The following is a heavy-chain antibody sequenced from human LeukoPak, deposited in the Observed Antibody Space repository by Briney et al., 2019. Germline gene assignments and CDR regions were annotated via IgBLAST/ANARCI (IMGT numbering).Heavy chain of an antibody. CDR2: TSAYNGNT. J-gene: IGHJ4*02. CDR1: GYTFTSYG. V-gene: IGHV1-18*01. D-gene: IGHD5-12*01. CDR3: ARVPSSGYDTPYYFDY. Sequence: ASVKVSCKASGYTFTSYGISWVRQAPGQGLEWMGWTSAYNGNTNYAQKLQGRVTMTTDTSISTAYMELSRLRSDDTAVYYCARVPSSGYDTPYYFDYWGQGTLVTVSS.